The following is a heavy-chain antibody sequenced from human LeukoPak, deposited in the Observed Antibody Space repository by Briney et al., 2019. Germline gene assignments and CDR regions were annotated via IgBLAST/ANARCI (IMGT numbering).Heavy chain of an antibody. Sequence: PGGSLRLSCAASGFTFRNYAMTWVRQAPGKGLEWVSVVTGNGDTTYYADSLKGRFTISRDNSRNTLYLQMNSLRASDTAMYYCARRIWADNDAFDIWGQGTMVTVSS. CDR3: ARRIWADNDAFDI. D-gene: IGHD3-16*01. CDR1: GFTFRNYA. J-gene: IGHJ3*02. V-gene: IGHV3-23*01. CDR2: VTGNGDTT.